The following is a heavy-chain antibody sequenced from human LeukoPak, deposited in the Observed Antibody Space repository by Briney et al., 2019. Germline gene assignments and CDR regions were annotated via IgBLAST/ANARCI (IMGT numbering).Heavy chain of an antibody. V-gene: IGHV1-3*01. D-gene: IGHD3-22*01. CDR1: GYTFTSYA. J-gene: IGHJ5*02. Sequence: ASVKVSCKASGYTFTSYAMHWVRQAPRQRLEWMGWINAGNGNTKYSQKFQGRVTITRDTSASTAYMELSSLRSEDTAVYYCAREYYDSSGYLNWFDPWGQGTLVTVSS. CDR2: INAGNGNT. CDR3: AREYYDSSGYLNWFDP.